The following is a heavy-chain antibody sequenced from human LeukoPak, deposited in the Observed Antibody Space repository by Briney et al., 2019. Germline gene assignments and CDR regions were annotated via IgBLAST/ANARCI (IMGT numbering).Heavy chain of an antibody. CDR1: GFTVSTSY. D-gene: IGHD6-13*01. V-gene: IGHV3-53*01. Sequence: GGSLRLSCAASGFTVSTSYMSWVRQAPVKGLEWVSVLYSGGSTYYADSVKGRFTISRDDSKNTLYLQMNSLRAEDTAVYYCAKVNSGWSPFDSWGQGTLVTVSS. CDR3: AKVNSGWSPFDS. J-gene: IGHJ4*02. CDR2: LYSGGST.